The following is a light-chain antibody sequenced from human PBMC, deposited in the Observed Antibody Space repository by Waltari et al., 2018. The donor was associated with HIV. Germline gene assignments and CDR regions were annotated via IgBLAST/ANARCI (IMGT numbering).Light chain of an antibody. J-gene: IGKJ3*01. CDR2: AAS. V-gene: IGKV1-39*01. Sequence: DIQMTQSPSSLSASVGDKVIITCRASQSISTFVNWYQQKPGRAPNLLIYAASTLHSGVPSRFSGATSGTDFTLTINGLQTEDFATYYCQQSFSGVTFGPGTKVDV. CDR3: QQSFSGVT. CDR1: QSISTF.